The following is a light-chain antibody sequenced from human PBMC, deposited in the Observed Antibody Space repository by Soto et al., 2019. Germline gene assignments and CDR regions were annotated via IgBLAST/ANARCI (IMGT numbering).Light chain of an antibody. J-gene: IGKJ1*01. CDR3: QQYGSSPT. CDR2: AAS. V-gene: IGKV3-20*01. Sequence: EMVMTQSPGTLSLSPGERVTLSCRASQSVRNNLAWYQQKPGLAPRLLIYAASSRATGIPDRFSGSGSGADFTPTISRLEPEDSAVYYCQQYGSSPTFGQGTKVDIK. CDR1: QSVRNN.